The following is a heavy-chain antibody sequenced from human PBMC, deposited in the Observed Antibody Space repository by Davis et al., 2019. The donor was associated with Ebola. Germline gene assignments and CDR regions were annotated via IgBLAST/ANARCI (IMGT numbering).Heavy chain of an antibody. Sequence: PGGSLRLSCEVSGFTVSSNYMSWVRQAPGKGLEWVSLIFSGGAIYYADSVKGRFTISRDNAKDTVYLQMNGLRADDTAVYFCVREGYWNLDYWGQGTLVTVSS. J-gene: IGHJ4*02. CDR2: IFSGGAI. D-gene: IGHD1-1*01. V-gene: IGHV3-53*01. CDR1: GFTVSSNY. CDR3: VREGYWNLDY.